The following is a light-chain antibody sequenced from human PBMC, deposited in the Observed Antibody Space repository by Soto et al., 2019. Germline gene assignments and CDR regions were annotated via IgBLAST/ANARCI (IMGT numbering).Light chain of an antibody. J-gene: IGKJ4*01. CDR2: EAS. Sequence: DIHMTQSPSSVSASVGDRVTITCRASQTVRSWLAWYQQKPGETPRVLIYEASYLESGVPSRFTASGSGTDFTLTINGLQSEDFATYYCQQANSDPLTFGGGTKVEV. CDR3: QQANSDPLT. CDR1: QTVRSW. V-gene: IGKV1-12*01.